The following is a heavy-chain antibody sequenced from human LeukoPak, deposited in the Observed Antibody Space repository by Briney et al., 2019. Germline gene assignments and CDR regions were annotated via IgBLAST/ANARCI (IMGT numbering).Heavy chain of an antibody. CDR3: ARVGWNYGSNNWFDP. D-gene: IGHD1-7*01. CDR1: GFTFSNYA. CDR2: IYYSGST. J-gene: IGHJ5*02. Sequence: PGGSLRLSCAASGFTFSNYAMSWVRQPPGKGLEWIGYIYYSGSTNYNPSLKSRVTISVDTSKNQFSLKLSSVTAADTAVYYCARVGWNYGSNNWFDPWGQGTLVTVSS. V-gene: IGHV4-59*01.